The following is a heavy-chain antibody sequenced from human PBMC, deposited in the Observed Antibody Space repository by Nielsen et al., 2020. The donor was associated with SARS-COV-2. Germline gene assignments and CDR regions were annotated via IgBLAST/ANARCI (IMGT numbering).Heavy chain of an antibody. Sequence: VRQAPGKGLEWVSAISGRGGSTYYADSVKGRFTISRDNSKNTLYLQMNSLRAEDTAVYYCAKDRYSSSWIDYWGQGTLVTVSS. J-gene: IGHJ4*02. CDR3: AKDRYSSSWIDY. V-gene: IGHV3-23*01. CDR2: ISGRGGST. D-gene: IGHD6-13*01.